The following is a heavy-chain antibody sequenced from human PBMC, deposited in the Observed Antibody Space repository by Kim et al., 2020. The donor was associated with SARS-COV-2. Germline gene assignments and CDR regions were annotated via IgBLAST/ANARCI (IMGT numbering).Heavy chain of an antibody. CDR1: GFTFTSSA. J-gene: IGHJ4*02. D-gene: IGHD3-10*01. CDR2: IVVGSGNT. Sequence: SVKVSCKASGFTFTSSAVQWVRQARGQRLEWIGWIVVGSGNTNYAQKFQERVTITRDMSTSTAYMELSSLRSEDTAVYYCAAAPLWFGEGRFDYWGQGTLVTVSS. CDR3: AAAPLWFGEGRFDY. V-gene: IGHV1-58*01.